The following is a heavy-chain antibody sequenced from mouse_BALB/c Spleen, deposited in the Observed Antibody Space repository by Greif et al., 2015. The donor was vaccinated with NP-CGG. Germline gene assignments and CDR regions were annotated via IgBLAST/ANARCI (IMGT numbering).Heavy chain of an antibody. D-gene: IGHD4-1*01. V-gene: IGHV7-3*02. CDR1: GFTFTDYY. Sequence: EVQLVESGGGLVQPGGSLRLSCATSGFTFTDYYMSWVRQPPGKALEWLGFIRNKANGYTTEYSASVKGRFTISRDNSQSILYLQMNTLRAEDSATYYCARDVGFDYWGQGTTLTVSS. J-gene: IGHJ2*01. CDR3: ARDVGFDY. CDR2: IRNKANGYTT.